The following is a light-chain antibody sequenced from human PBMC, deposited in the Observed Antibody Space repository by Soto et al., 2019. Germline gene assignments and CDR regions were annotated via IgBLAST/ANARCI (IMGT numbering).Light chain of an antibody. CDR2: GAS. V-gene: IGKV3-15*01. J-gene: IGKJ1*01. Sequence: MMTQAPATLSVSQGAGATLSCRASQTVNNNVAWYQLKDGQVPRLLIYGASTRATDIPARFSGSGSGTEFTLTISSLQSEDFAEYHCQQYNNWPQTFGQGTKVDI. CDR1: QTVNNN. CDR3: QQYNNWPQT.